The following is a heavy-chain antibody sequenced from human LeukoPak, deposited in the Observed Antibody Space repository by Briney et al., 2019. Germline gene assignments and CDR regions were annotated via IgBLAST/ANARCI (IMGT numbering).Heavy chain of an antibody. J-gene: IGHJ4*02. CDR1: GFTFNIYD. V-gene: IGHV3-23*01. CDR3: AKTHGYFDQ. Sequence: GVSLRLSCAASGFTFNIYDMTWLRQTPAKGLEWVSAISDSGYTTYYSDSVKGRFTISRHNSKNTLFLQMIRLSVEDAAMYYCAKTHGYFDQWGQGSMVAVSS. CDR2: ISDSGYTT. D-gene: IGHD3-22*01.